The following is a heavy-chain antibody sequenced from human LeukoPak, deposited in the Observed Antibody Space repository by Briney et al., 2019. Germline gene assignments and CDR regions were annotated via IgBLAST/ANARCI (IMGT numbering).Heavy chain of an antibody. CDR3: ARDIEGGPLDY. CDR2: IYTSGST. CDR1: GGSISSGSYY. V-gene: IGHV4-61*02. Sequence: ASETLSLTCTVSGGSISSGSYYWSWIRQPAGKGLEWIGRIYTSGSTNYNPSLKSRVTISVDTSKNQFSLKLSSVTAADTAVYYCARDIEGGPLDYWGQGTLVTVSS. J-gene: IGHJ4*02. D-gene: IGHD2-15*01.